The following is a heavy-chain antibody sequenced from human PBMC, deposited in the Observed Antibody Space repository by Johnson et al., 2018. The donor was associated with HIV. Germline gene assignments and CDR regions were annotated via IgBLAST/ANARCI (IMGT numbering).Heavy chain of an antibody. CDR2: IRYDGSKK. CDR3: AKDGYRAALDV. D-gene: IGHD5-24*01. J-gene: IGHJ3*01. Sequence: QVQLVESGGGVVQPGGSLKLSCAASGFNFSKYGMHWVRQAPGKGLEWVAFIRYDGSKKYYEDSVKGRFTISRDNSKNTLYLQMSSLRPEDTAVHYCAKDGYRAALDVWGQVTMVTVST. CDR1: GFNFSKYG. V-gene: IGHV3-30*02.